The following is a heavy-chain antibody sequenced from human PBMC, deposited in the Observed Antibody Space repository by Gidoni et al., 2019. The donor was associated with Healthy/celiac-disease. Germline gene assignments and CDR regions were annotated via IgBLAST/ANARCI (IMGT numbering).Heavy chain of an antibody. Sequence: EVQLVESGGGVVKPGGSLRLSCAASGFTFSSYSMNWVRQAPGKGLEWVSSISSSSSYIYYADSVKGRVTISRDNAKNSLYLQMNSLRAEDTAVYYCARVSYSSGWYEDYWGQGTLVTVSS. V-gene: IGHV3-21*01. CDR3: ARVSYSSGWYEDY. D-gene: IGHD6-19*01. CDR1: GFTFSSYS. J-gene: IGHJ4*02. CDR2: ISSSSSYI.